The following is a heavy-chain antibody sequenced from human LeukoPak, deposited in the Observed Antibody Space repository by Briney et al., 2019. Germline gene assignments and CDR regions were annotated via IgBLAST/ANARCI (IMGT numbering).Heavy chain of an antibody. J-gene: IGHJ6*03. Sequence: PSETLSLTCAVYGGSFSGYYWSWIRQPPGKGLEWIGEINHSGSTNYNPSLKSRVTISVDTSKNQFSLKLSSVTAADTAVYYCARVGSFMNVDIVATSAYYYYYMDVWGKGTTVTISS. CDR1: GGSFSGYY. CDR3: ARVGSFMNVDIVATSAYYYYYMDV. D-gene: IGHD5-12*01. CDR2: INHSGST. V-gene: IGHV4-34*01.